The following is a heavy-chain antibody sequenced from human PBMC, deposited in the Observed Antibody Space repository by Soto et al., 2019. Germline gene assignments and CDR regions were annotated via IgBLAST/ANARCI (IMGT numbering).Heavy chain of an antibody. CDR3: AREKIQDGYNLLFDAFDI. Sequence: GSLRLSCAASGFTFSSYSMNWVRQAPGKGLEWVSYISSSSSTIYYADSVKGRFTISRDNAKNSLYLQMNSLRDEDTAVYYCAREKIQDGYNLLFDAFDIWGQGTMVNVSS. CDR1: GFTFSSYS. D-gene: IGHD5-18*01. V-gene: IGHV3-48*02. J-gene: IGHJ3*02. CDR2: ISSSSSTI.